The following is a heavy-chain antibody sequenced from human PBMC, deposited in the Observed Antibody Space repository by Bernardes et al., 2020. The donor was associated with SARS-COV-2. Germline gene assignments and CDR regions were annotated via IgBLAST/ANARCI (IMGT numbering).Heavy chain of an antibody. CDR1: GFTFSNYW. J-gene: IGHJ4*02. D-gene: IGHD1-26*01. Sequence: GGSLRLSCVASGFTFSNYWFHWVRQAPGKGLVWVSRIDEHGSTINYADSVKGRFTISRDNAKNTLYLQMTSLTADDTAIYYCSRDLVGARDNWGQGTLVTVSS. CDR2: IDEHGSTI. CDR3: SRDLVGARDN. V-gene: IGHV3-74*01.